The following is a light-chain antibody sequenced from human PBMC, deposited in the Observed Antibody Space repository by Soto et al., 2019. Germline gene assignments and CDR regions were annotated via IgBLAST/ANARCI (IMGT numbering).Light chain of an antibody. CDR1: SSDVGGYNY. J-gene: IGLJ3*02. V-gene: IGLV2-11*01. Sequence: QSALTQPRSVSGSPGQSVTISCTGTSSDVGGYNYVSWYQQHPGKAPKLMIYDVSKRPSGVPDRFSGSKSGSTASLTISGLQAEDEADYYCCSYAGSYTVFGGGTQLTVL. CDR2: DVS. CDR3: CSYAGSYTV.